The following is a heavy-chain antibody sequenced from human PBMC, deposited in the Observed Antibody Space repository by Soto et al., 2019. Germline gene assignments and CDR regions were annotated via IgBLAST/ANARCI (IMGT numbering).Heavy chain of an antibody. CDR1: GFTFSSYA. J-gene: IGHJ5*02. CDR3: AKVGYCSGGSCPNWFDP. D-gene: IGHD2-15*01. Sequence: PGGSLRLSCAASGFTFSSYAMSWVRQAPGKGLEWVSAISGSGGSTYYADSVKGRFTISRDNSKNTLYLQMNSLRAEDTAVYYCAKVGYCSGGSCPNWFDPWGQGTLVTAPQ. CDR2: ISGSGGST. V-gene: IGHV3-23*01.